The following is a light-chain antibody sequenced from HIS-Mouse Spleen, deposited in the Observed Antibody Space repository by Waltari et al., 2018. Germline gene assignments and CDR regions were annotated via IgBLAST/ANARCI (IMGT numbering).Light chain of an antibody. Sequence: SYELTPPPSVSVSPGQTARITCSGDAFPNKYAYWYQHKSGQAPVLVIYEDSKRPSGIPERFSGSSSGTMATLTISGAQVEDEADYYCYSTDSSGNHRVFGGGTKLTVL. J-gene: IGLJ2*01. CDR3: YSTDSSGNHRV. CDR1: AFPNKY. V-gene: IGLV3-10*01. CDR2: EDS.